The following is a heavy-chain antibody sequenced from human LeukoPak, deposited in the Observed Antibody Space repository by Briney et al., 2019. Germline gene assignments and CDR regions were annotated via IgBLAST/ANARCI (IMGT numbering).Heavy chain of an antibody. D-gene: IGHD5-12*01. J-gene: IGHJ4*02. CDR1: GGTFSSYA. CDR2: IIPILGIA. V-gene: IGHV1-69*04. Sequence: ASVKVSCKASGGTFSSYAISWVRQAPGQGLEWMGRIIPILGIANYAQKFQGRVTMTRDTSISTAYMELSRLRSDDTAVYYCARGVYSGYEPFDYWGQGTLVTVSS. CDR3: ARGVYSGYEPFDY.